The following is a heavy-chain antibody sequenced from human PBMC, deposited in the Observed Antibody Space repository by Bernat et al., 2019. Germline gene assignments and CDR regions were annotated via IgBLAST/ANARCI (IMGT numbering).Heavy chain of an antibody. CDR3: ARISYSYGYVIDY. D-gene: IGHD5-18*01. CDR1: GFSFSDYD. J-gene: IGHJ4*02. Sequence: EVQLVESGGGLVQPGGSLRLSCAASGFSFSDYDMNWVRQAPGKGLEWVSYISSSGSTIYYADSVKGRFTISRDNAKNSLYLQMNSLRAEDTAVYYCARISYSYGYVIDYWGQGTLVTVSS. CDR2: ISSSGSTI. V-gene: IGHV3-48*03.